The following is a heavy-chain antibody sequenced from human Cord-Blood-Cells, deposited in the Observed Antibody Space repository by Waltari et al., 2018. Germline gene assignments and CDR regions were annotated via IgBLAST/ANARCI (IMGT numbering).Heavy chain of an antibody. CDR2: INHSGST. V-gene: IGHV4-34*01. Sequence: QVQLQQWGAGLLKPSETLSLTCAVYGGSFSGYYWSWIRQPPGKGLEWIGEINHSGSTNNNPSLKSRVTISVDTSKNQFSLKLSSVTAADTAVYYCARDRRNYWYFDLWGRGTLVTVSS. CDR1: GGSFSGYY. CDR3: ARDRRNYWYFDL. J-gene: IGHJ2*01.